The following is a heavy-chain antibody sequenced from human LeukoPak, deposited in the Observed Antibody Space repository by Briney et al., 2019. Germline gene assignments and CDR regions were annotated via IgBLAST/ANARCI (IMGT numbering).Heavy chain of an antibody. V-gene: IGHV4-39*07. CDR1: GGSISSSSYY. J-gene: IGHJ4*02. CDR2: IYYSGST. CDR3: ARDLSVYYYGSGRGDY. Sequence: PSETLSLTCTVSGGSISSSSYYWGWIRQPPGKGLEWIGSIYYSGSTYYNPSLKSRVTISIDTSKNQFSLKLSSVTAADTAVYYCARDLSVYYYGSGRGDYWGQGTLVTVS. D-gene: IGHD3-10*01.